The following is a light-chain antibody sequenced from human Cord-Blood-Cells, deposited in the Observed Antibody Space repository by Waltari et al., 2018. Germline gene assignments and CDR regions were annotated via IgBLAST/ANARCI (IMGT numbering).Light chain of an antibody. Sequence: EIVLTQSQATLSLSPGERATLPCSASQSVSSYLAWYQQKPGQAPRLLIYDASNRATGIPARFSGSGSGTDFTLTISSLEPEDFAVYYCQQRSNWPQFTFGPGTKVDIK. CDR3: QQRSNWPQFT. CDR1: QSVSSY. J-gene: IGKJ3*01. V-gene: IGKV3-11*01. CDR2: DAS.